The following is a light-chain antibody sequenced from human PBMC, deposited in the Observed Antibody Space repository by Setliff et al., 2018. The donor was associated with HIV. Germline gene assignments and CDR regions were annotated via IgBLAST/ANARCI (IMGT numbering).Light chain of an antibody. J-gene: IGLJ1*01. V-gene: IGLV2-8*01. CDR2: EVN. CDR3: VLYMGRGNYV. CDR1: SSDVGGYDY. Sequence: QSVLAQPPSASGSPGQSVTISCTGTSSDVGGYDYVSWYQQHPGKAPKLMIHEVNKRPSGVPDRFSGSIVGNKAALTITGAQAHDESDYYCVLYMGRGNYVVGTGTKV.